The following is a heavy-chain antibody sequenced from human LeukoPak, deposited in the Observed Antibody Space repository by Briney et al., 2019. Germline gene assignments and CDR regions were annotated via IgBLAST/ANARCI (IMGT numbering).Heavy chain of an antibody. V-gene: IGHV3-7*01. CDR2: IKQDGSEK. J-gene: IGHJ4*02. Sequence: GGSLRLSCAASGFTFSSYWMSWGRQGPGKGRGWVANIKQDGSEKYYVYSVRGRFTISRDNTKNSLYLQMSSLRAEDTAVYYCARDAYDSSGYYAHLDYWGQGTLVTVSS. CDR1: GFTFSSYW. D-gene: IGHD3-22*01. CDR3: ARDAYDSSGYYAHLDY.